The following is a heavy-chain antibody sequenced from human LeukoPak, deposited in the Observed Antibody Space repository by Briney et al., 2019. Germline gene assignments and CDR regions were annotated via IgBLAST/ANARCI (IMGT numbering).Heavy chain of an antibody. CDR1: GGSISRYY. Sequence: SETLSLTCTVSGGSISRYYWSWIRQPPGKGLEWIGYIYYSGSTNYNPSLKSRVTISVDTSKNQFSLKLSSVTAADTAVYYCARSEGDFYDSSGYYSPFDYWGQGTLVTVSS. V-gene: IGHV4-59*01. J-gene: IGHJ4*02. CDR3: ARSEGDFYDSSGYYSPFDY. CDR2: IYYSGST. D-gene: IGHD3-22*01.